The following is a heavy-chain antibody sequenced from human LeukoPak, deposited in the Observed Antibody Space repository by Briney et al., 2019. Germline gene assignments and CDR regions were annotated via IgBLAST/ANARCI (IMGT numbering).Heavy chain of an antibody. J-gene: IGHJ4*02. Sequence: GGSLRLSCAASGFTFDDYAMHWVRQAPGKGLEWVSLISWDGGSTYYADSVKGRFTISRDNSKSSLYLQMNSLRAEDTALYYCAKEGYSGSYFDYWGQGTLVTVSS. CDR3: AKEGYSGSYFDY. D-gene: IGHD1-26*01. V-gene: IGHV3-43D*03. CDR2: ISWDGGST. CDR1: GFTFDDYA.